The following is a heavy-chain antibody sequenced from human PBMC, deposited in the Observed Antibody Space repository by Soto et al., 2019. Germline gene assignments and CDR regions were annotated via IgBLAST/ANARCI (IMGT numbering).Heavy chain of an antibody. D-gene: IGHD3-9*01. CDR1: GFTFSSYA. J-gene: IGHJ4*02. CDR3: AKDLTNFVRYFDWSPTDY. V-gene: IGHV3-23*01. Sequence: GGSLRLSCAASGFTFSSYAMSWVRQAPGKGLEWVSAISGSGGSTYYADSVKGRFTISRDNSKNTLYLQMNSLRAEDTAVYYCAKDLTNFVRYFDWSPTDYWGQGTLVTVSS. CDR2: ISGSGGST.